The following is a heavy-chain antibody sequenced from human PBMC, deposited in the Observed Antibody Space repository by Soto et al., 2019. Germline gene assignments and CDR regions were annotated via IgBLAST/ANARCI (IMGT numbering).Heavy chain of an antibody. J-gene: IGHJ4*02. V-gene: IGHV3-33*01. Sequence: GGSLRLSCAASGFTFSSYGMHWVRQAPGKGLEWVAVIWYDGSNKYYADSVKGRFTISRDNSKNTLYLQMNSLRAEDTAVYYCAREEDCSGGSCYSYFGAASNYFDYWGQGTLVTVSS. CDR3: AREEDCSGGSCYSYFGAASNYFDY. CDR2: IWYDGSNK. D-gene: IGHD2-15*01. CDR1: GFTFSSYG.